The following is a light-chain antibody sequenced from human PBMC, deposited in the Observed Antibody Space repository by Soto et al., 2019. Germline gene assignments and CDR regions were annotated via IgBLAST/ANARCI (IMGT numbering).Light chain of an antibody. Sequence: VMTQSPATLSVSPGERATLSCRASQSISSNLVWYQQKPGQAPRLLISAASTRATGIPARFSGSGSGTEFTLTISSLESEDFAVYDCQQYNHWPFTFGPGTKVDI. J-gene: IGKJ3*01. CDR3: QQYNHWPFT. CDR1: QSISSN. V-gene: IGKV3-15*01. CDR2: AAS.